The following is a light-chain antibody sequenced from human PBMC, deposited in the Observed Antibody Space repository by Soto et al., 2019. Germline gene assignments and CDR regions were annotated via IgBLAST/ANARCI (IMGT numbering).Light chain of an antibody. CDR3: QQRSNWPPIT. Sequence: EIVLTQSPGTLSLSPGERATLSCRASQSVRSNCLAWYQHKPGQAPRLLIYGTSIRATGIPARFSGSGSGTDFTLTISSLEPEDFAVYYCQQRSNWPPITFGQGTRLEIK. CDR1: QSVRSNC. J-gene: IGKJ5*01. CDR2: GTS. V-gene: IGKV3-11*01.